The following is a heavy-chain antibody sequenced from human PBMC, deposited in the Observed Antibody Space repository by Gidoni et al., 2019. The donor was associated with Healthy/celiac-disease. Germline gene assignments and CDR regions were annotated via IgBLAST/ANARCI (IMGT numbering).Heavy chain of an antibody. CDR1: GFTFSSYA. J-gene: IGHJ4*02. CDR3: ARVRAVIVAHFDY. CDR2: ISYDGSNK. D-gene: IGHD3-22*01. Sequence: QAQPVEFGGGVVQPGRSLRLACAAPGFTFSSYAMHWVRQAPGKGLEWVAVISYDGSNKYYADSVKSRFTIARYNSKNTLYLQMNSLRAEDTAVYYCARVRAVIVAHFDYWGQGTLVTVSS. V-gene: IGHV3-30*04.